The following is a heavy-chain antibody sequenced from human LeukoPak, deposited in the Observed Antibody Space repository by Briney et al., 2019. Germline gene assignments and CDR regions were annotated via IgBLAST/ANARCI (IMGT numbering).Heavy chain of an antibody. Sequence: PSETLSLTCTVSGGSISSSSYYWGWIRKPPGKGLEWIGSISYRGNTYYNPSLKSRITISVDTPKNQFSLKLSSVTAADTAVYYCARVGFYYDSSAYFIDYWGQGTLVTVSS. J-gene: IGHJ4*02. D-gene: IGHD3-22*01. CDR3: ARVGFYYDSSAYFIDY. V-gene: IGHV4-39*01. CDR1: GGSISSSSYY. CDR2: ISYRGNT.